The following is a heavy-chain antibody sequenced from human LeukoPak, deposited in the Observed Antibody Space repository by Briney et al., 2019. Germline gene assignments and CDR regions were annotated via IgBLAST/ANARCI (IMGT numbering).Heavy chain of an antibody. V-gene: IGHV3-13*04. D-gene: IGHD1/OR15-1a*01. Sequence: GGSLRLPCAASGFTFSSYDMHWVRQATGKGLEWVSAIGTAGDTYYPGSVKGRFTISRENAKNSLYLQMNGLRAEDTAVYYCATRGTTATKYLEYWGQGTLVTVSS. CDR1: GFTFSSYD. CDR3: ATRGTTATKYLEY. J-gene: IGHJ4*02. CDR2: IGTAGDT.